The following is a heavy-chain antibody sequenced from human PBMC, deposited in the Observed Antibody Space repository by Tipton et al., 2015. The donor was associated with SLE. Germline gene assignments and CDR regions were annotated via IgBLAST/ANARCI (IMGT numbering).Heavy chain of an antibody. CDR3: AKIGERYYYYGMDV. V-gene: IGHV3-23*01. CDR1: GFTFTSYA. D-gene: IGHD3-10*01. J-gene: IGHJ6*02. Sequence: GSLRLSCAASGFTFTSYAMSWVRQAPGKGLEWVSAITGSGGSTDYADSVKGRFTISRDNSKNTLYLQMNSLRAEDTAVYYCAKIGERYYYYGMDVWGQGTTVTVSS. CDR2: ITGSGGST.